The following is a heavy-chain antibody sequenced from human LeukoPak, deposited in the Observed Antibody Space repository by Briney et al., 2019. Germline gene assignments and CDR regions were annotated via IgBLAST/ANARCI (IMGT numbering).Heavy chain of an antibody. D-gene: IGHD3-3*01. V-gene: IGHV3-30*03. J-gene: IGHJ4*02. CDR2: ISYDGSNK. CDR1: GFTFSSYG. Sequence: GGSLRLSCAASGFTFSSYGMHWVRQAPDKGLEWVAVISYDGSNKYYADSVKGRFTISRDNSKNTLCLQMNSLRAEDTAVYYCARGGYYDFSPSDYWGQGTLVTVSS. CDR3: ARGGYYDFSPSDY.